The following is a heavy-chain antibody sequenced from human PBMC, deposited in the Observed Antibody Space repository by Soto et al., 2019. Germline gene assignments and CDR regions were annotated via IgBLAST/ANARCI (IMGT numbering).Heavy chain of an antibody. Sequence: GGSLRLSCAPSAFTFSSFAMSWDRPAPGKGLVWVSAIIGSGGSTYYAASVKGRCTISRDNSKTTLYLQMNSLRAEDRAVYYCAKGRVPAAISCGWFDPWGQGTLVTVSS. CDR2: IIGSGGST. CDR1: AFTFSSFA. CDR3: AKGRVPAAISCGWFDP. V-gene: IGHV3-23*01. D-gene: IGHD2-2*01. J-gene: IGHJ5*02.